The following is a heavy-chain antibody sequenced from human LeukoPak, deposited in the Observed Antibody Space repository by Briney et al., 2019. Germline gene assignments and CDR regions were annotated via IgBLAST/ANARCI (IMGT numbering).Heavy chain of an antibody. J-gene: IGHJ4*02. D-gene: IGHD2-2*02. V-gene: IGHV1-69*13. CDR3: ASTYCSSTSCYTEDHHYFDY. Sequence: ASVKVSCKASGGTFSSYAISWVRQAPGQGLEWMGGIIPIFGTANYAQKFQGRVTITADESTSTAYMELSSLRSEDTAVYYCASTYCSSTSCYTEDHHYFDYWGQGTLVTVSS. CDR2: IIPIFGTA. CDR1: GGTFSSYA.